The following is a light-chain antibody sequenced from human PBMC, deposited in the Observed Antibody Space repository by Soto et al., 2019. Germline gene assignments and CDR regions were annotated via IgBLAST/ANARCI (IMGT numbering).Light chain of an antibody. J-gene: IGLJ3*02. CDR3: SSYTRRSTRV. Sequence: QSVLTQPASVSGSPGQSITISCTGTSSDVGGYNYVSWYQQHPGKAPKLMIYEVSNRPSGVSNCLSGSKSGNTASLTTYGLQAEDEADYYCSSYTRRSTRVFGGGTKVNVL. CDR2: EVS. CDR1: SSDVGGYNY. V-gene: IGLV2-14*01.